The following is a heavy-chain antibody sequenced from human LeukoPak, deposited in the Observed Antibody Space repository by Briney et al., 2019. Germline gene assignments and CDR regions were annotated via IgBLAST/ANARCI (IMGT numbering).Heavy chain of an antibody. CDR2: IKSKTDGGTT. D-gene: IGHD6-19*01. Sequence: PGGSLRLSCAASGFTFSSYGMHWVRQAPGKGLEWVGRIKSKTDGGTTDYAAPVKGRFTISRDDSKNTLYLQMNSLKTEDTAVYYCTTRGSGSYYFDYWGQGTLVTVSP. CDR1: GFTFSSYG. V-gene: IGHV3-15*01. J-gene: IGHJ4*02. CDR3: TTRGSGSYYFDY.